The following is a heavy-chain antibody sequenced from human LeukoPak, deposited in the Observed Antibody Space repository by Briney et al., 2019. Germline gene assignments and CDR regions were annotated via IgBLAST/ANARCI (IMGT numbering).Heavy chain of an antibody. V-gene: IGHV4-34*01. CDR2: INHSGST. J-gene: IGHJ5*02. Sequence: PSETLSLTCAVYGGSFSGYYWSWIRLPPGKGLEWIGEINHSGSTNYNPSLKSRVTISVDTSKDQFSLKLSSVTAADTAVYYCARDPMSSSWLPLAWFDPWAREPWSPSPQ. D-gene: IGHD6-13*01. CDR3: ARDPMSSSWLPLAWFDP. CDR1: GGSFSGYY.